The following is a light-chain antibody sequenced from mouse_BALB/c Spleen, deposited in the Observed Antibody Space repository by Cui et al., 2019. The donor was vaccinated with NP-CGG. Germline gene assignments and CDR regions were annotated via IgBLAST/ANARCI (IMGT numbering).Light chain of an antibody. CDR3: ALWYSNHWV. CDR1: TGAVTNSNY. J-gene: IGLJ1*01. V-gene: IGLV1*01. Sequence: QAVVTQESALTTSPGETVTLTCRSNTGAVTNSNYANWVREKPDHLFTGLIGGTNNRAPGVPARFSGSLIGDKAALTITGAQTEDEAIYFCALWYSNHWVFGGGTKLTVL. CDR2: GTN.